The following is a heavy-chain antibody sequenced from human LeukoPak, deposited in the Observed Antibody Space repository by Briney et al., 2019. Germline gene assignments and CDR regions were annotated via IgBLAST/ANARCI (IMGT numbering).Heavy chain of an antibody. J-gene: IGHJ4*02. Sequence: GGSLRLSCAASGFTFSSYAMHWVRQAPGKGLEWVAVISYDGSNKYYADSVKGRFTISRDNSKNTLYLQMNSLRAEDTAVYYCAKDAWDYFDYWGQGTLVTVSS. CDR2: ISYDGSNK. V-gene: IGHV3-30*04. CDR1: GFTFSSYA. D-gene: IGHD1-26*01. CDR3: AKDAWDYFDY.